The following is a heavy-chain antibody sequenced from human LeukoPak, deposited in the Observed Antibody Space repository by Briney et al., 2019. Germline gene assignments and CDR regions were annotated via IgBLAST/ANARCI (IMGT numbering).Heavy chain of an antibody. D-gene: IGHD2-21*02. CDR3: SREFPFCGADCFSGVFDI. V-gene: IGHV1-18*01. Sequence: ASVKVSCKASGYTFSSYGINWVRQAPGQGLEWMGWISVINSGNTRYAQDFQGRLTMTTDTSTTTAYMELRSLRSDDTAVYYCSREFPFCGADCFSGVFDIWGQGTMVTVS. CDR2: ISVINSGNT. CDR1: GYTFSSYG. J-gene: IGHJ3*02.